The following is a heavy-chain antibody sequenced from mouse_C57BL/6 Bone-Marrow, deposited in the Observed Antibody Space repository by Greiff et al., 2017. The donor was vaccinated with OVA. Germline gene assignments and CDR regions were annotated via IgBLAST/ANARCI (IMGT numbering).Heavy chain of an antibody. CDR1: GYTFTSYW. Sequence: QVQLQQSGAELAKPGASVKLSCKASGYTFTSYWMHWVQQRPGQGLEWIGYINPSSGYPKYNQKFKDQATLTADKSSSTAYMQLSSLTYEDSAVYYCARIYRNYVYFDYWGQGTTLTVSS. J-gene: IGHJ2*01. CDR3: ARIYRNYVYFDY. CDR2: INPSSGYP. V-gene: IGHV1-7*01. D-gene: IGHD2-5*01.